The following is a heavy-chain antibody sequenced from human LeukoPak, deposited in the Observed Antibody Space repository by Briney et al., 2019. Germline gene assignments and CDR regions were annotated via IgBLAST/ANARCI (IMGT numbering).Heavy chain of an antibody. V-gene: IGHV4-4*02. CDR1: GYSISSSNW. CDR3: ARVDCSGGSCYHYYYYGMDV. CDR2: IYHSGST. Sequence: SETLSLTCTVSGYSISSSNWWSWVRQPPGKGLEWIGEIYHSGSTNYNPSLKSRVTISVDKSKNQFSLKLSSVTAADTAVYYCARVDCSGGSCYHYYYYGMDVWGQGTTVTVSS. D-gene: IGHD2-15*01. J-gene: IGHJ6*02.